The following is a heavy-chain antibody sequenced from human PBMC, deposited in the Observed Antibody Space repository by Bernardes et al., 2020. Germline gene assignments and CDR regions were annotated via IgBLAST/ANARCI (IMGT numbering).Heavy chain of an antibody. CDR2: IYHSGST. Sequence: SETLSLTCAVSGYSISSGYYWGWIRQPPGKGLEWIGSIYHSGSTYYNPSLKSRVTISVDTSKNQFSLKLSSVTAADTAVYYCARVAPQKKAQKEKNFDYWGQGTLVTVST. D-gene: IGHD5-12*01. J-gene: IGHJ4*02. CDR3: ARVAPQKKAQKEKNFDY. V-gene: IGHV4-38-2*01. CDR1: GYSISSGYY.